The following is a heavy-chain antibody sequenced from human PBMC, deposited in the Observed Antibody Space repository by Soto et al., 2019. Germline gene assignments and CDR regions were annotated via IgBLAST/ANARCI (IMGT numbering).Heavy chain of an antibody. Sequence: EVQLLESGGGLVQPGGSLRLSCAASGFTFSSYAMSWVRQAPGKGLEWVSAISGSGGSTYYADSVKGRFTISRDNSKNTLYLQMNSLRAEDTAVYYCGPGRLNYYYYGMDVWGQGTTVTVSS. CDR1: GFTFSSYA. CDR3: GPGRLNYYYYGMDV. D-gene: IGHD3-10*01. V-gene: IGHV3-23*01. CDR2: ISGSGGST. J-gene: IGHJ6*02.